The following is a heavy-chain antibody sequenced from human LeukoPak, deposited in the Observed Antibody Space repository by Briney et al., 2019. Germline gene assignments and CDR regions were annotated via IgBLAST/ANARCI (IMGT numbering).Heavy chain of an antibody. J-gene: IGHJ3*02. CDR3: TRPLPRDDAFDI. V-gene: IGHV3-73*01. CDR1: GFTFSGSA. CDR2: IRSKANSYAT. Sequence: PGGSLRLSCAASGFTFSGSAMHWVRQASGKGLEWVGRIRSKANSYATAYAASVKGRFTISRDDSKNTAYLQMNSLKTEDTAVYYCTRPLPRDDAFDIWGQGTMVTVSS.